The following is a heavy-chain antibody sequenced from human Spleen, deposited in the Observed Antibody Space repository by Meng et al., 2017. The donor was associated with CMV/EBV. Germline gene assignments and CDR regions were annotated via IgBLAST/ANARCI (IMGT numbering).Heavy chain of an antibody. CDR1: GGFVSSGCY. CDR3: ARVETGYCSSTSCYGFDY. CDR2: YSAST. Sequence: QVQLQESGPGLVKSSETLSLTCTVSGGFVSSGCYYSASTKINPSLKSRVTISVDTSKNQFSLKLSSVTAADTAVYYCARVETGYCSSTSCYGFDYWGQGTLVTVSS. D-gene: IGHD2-2*03. J-gene: IGHJ4*02. V-gene: IGHV4-61*01.